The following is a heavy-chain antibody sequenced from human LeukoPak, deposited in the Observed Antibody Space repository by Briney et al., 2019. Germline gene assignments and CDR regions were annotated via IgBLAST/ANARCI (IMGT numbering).Heavy chain of an antibody. Sequence: GGSLRLSCAASGFTFDDYAMPWVRHAPGKGLEWVSGISWNSGSIGYADSVKGRFTISRDNAKNSLYLQMNSLRAEDTALYYCAKDLEDGSGSKQFDYWGQGTLVTVSS. CDR2: ISWNSGSI. J-gene: IGHJ4*02. D-gene: IGHD3-10*01. CDR1: GFTFDDYA. CDR3: AKDLEDGSGSKQFDY. V-gene: IGHV3-9*01.